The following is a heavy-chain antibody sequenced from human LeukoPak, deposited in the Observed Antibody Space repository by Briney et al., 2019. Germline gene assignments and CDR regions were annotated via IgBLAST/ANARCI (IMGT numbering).Heavy chain of an antibody. CDR2: INPNSGGT. CDR3: ASALGFWSGPHVYYYYYYMDV. J-gene: IGHJ6*03. CDR1: GYTFTGYY. D-gene: IGHD3-3*01. V-gene: IGHV1-2*02. Sequence: ASVKVSCKASGYTFTGYYIHWVRQAPGQGLEWMGWINPNSGGTNYAQKFQGRVTMTRDTSISTAYMELSRLRSDDAAVYYCASALGFWSGPHVYYYYYYMDVWGKGATVTVSS.